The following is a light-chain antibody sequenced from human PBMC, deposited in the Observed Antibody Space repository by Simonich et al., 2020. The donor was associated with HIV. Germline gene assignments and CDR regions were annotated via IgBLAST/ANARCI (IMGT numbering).Light chain of an antibody. CDR3: QQYNNCPPLT. V-gene: IGKV3-15*01. J-gene: IGKJ4*01. Sequence: EIVMTQSPATLSVSPGERATLPCRASQSVRRNLAWYQQKPGQAPRLLIYGASTRATGIPARFSGSGSGTEFTLTISSLQSEDFAVYYCQQYNNCPPLTFGGGTKVEIK. CDR1: QSVRRN. CDR2: GAS.